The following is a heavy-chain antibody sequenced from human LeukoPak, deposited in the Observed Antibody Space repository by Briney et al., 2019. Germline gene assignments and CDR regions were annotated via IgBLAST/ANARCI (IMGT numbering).Heavy chain of an antibody. J-gene: IGHJ3*02. V-gene: IGHV3-33*06. CDR2: IWYDGNNK. Sequence: GESLRLSCAASGFTFSIYGMHWVRQAPGKGLEWVAIIWYDGNNKYYADSVKGRFTISRDNSKNTLYLQMNSLRAEDTAVYYCAKDLRGGKTGPFDIWGQGTMVTVSS. D-gene: IGHD2-15*01. CDR3: AKDLRGGKTGPFDI. CDR1: GFTFSIYG.